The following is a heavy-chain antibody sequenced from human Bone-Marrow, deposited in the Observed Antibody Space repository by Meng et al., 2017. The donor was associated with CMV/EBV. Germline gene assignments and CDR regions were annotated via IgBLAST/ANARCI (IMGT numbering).Heavy chain of an antibody. CDR1: YG. Sequence: YGISWVRQAPGQGLEWMGWISAYNGNTNYAQKLQGRVTMTTDTSTSTAYMELRSLRSDDTAVYYCARDDFWSGYPNKNYYYYGMDVWGQGTLVTVSS. CDR2: ISAYNGNT. V-gene: IGHV1-18*01. CDR3: ARDDFWSGYPNKNYYYYGMDV. D-gene: IGHD3-3*01. J-gene: IGHJ6*02.